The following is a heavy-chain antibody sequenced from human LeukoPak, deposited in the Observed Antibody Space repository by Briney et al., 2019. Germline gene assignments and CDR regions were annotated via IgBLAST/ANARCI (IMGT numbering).Heavy chain of an antibody. V-gene: IGHV1-2*02. Sequence: ASVKVSCKASGYTFTGYYIHWVRQAPGQGLEWMGWINPNSGGTNYAQKFQGRVTMTRDTSMSTAYMELRSLRFDDTATYYCVRSGHVTYYYFDVWGQGTLVTVSS. CDR2: INPNSGGT. CDR1: GYTFTGYY. J-gene: IGHJ4*02. CDR3: VRSGHVTYYYFDV. D-gene: IGHD5-12*01.